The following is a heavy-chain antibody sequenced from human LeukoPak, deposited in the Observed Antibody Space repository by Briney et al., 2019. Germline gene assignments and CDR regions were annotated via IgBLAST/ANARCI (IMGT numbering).Heavy chain of an antibody. CDR2: MNPKRGDT. CDR3: ARGRYMDV. Sequence: ASVKVSCKASGYIFIDYEINWVRQATGQGLEWMGWMNPKRGDTGYEQKFQGRVTITRASSISTVYMELSSLRSEDTALCYCARGRYMDVWGKGTTVTVSS. CDR1: GYIFIDYE. V-gene: IGHV1-8*03. J-gene: IGHJ6*03.